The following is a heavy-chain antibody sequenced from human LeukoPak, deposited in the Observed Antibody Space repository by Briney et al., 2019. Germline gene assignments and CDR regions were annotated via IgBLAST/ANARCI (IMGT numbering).Heavy chain of an antibody. V-gene: IGHV1-69*01. D-gene: IGHD2-2*02. CDR2: IIPIFGTA. Sequence: VKVSCKASGGTFSSYAISWVRQAPGRGLEWMGGIIPIFGTANYAQKFQGRVTITADESTSTAYMELSSLRSEDTAVYYCARGYCSSTSCYTGLGYWGQGTLVTVSS. CDR3: ARGYCSSTSCYTGLGY. CDR1: GGTFSSYA. J-gene: IGHJ4*02.